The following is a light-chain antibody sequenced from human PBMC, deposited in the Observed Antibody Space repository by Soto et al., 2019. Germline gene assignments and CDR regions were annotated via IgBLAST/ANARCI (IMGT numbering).Light chain of an antibody. V-gene: IGKV1-17*01. CDR2: AAS. Sequence: IQMTQSPSSLSASVGDRVTITCRASQAITNDLSWYQQKPGEPPKRLIYAASTLHSGVPSRFSGSGSGTEFTLTISSLQPEDFATYFCLQHNSYPRTFGQGTKVEIK. J-gene: IGKJ1*01. CDR3: LQHNSYPRT. CDR1: QAITND.